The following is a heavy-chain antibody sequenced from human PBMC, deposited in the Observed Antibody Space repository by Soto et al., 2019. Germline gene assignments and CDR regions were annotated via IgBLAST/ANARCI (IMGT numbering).Heavy chain of an antibody. CDR1: GFTVSSND. J-gene: IGHJ4*02. CDR3: ARGHTSGWYYFDY. CDR2: IYSGGNT. V-gene: IGHV3-66*01. D-gene: IGHD6-19*01. Sequence: EVQLVESGGGLVQPGGSLTLSCAASGFTVSSNDMSWVRQAPGKGLEWGSLIYSGGNTYYADSVKGRFTISRDNSKNTLYLQMNSLRAEDTAVYYCARGHTSGWYYFDYWGQGTLVTVSS.